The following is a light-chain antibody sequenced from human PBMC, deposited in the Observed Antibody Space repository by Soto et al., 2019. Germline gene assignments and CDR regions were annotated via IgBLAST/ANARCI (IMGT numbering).Light chain of an antibody. CDR2: AAS. V-gene: IGKV1-27*01. J-gene: IGKJ5*01. CDR3: QRYTSATIT. Sequence: DIQMTQSPSSLSASVGDRVTITCRASQGISNNLAWYQQKPGKVPKLLIYAASTLQSGVPSRFSGSGSATDFTLTISSLKPEDVATYYCQRYTSATITFRQGTRLQIX. CDR1: QGISNN.